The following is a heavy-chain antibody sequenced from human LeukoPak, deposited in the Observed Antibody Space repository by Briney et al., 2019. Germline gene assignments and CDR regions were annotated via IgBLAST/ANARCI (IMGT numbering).Heavy chain of an antibody. CDR1: GYTFTGYY. J-gene: IGHJ5*02. CDR2: INPNSGGT. CDR3: ARDQTPNRGTYYDFWSGPANWFDP. D-gene: IGHD3-3*01. V-gene: IGHV1-2*02. Sequence: ASVKVSCKASGYTFTGYYMHWVRQAPGQGLEWMGWINPNSGGTNYAQKFQGRVTMTTDTSTSTAYMELRSLRSDDTAVYYCARDQTPNRGTYYDFWSGPANWFDPWGQGTLVTVSS.